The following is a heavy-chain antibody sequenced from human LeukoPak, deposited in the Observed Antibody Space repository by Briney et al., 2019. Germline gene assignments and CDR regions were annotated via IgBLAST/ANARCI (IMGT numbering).Heavy chain of an antibody. D-gene: IGHD6-19*01. CDR1: GSTFSSYA. CDR3: ARASFRSSGWYDHPFGY. Sequence: GGSLRLSCAASGSTFSSYAMHWVRQAPGKGLEWVAVISYDGSNKYYADSVKGRFTISRDNSKNTLYLQMNSLRAEDTAVYYCARASFRSSGWYDHPFGYWGQGTLVTVSS. CDR2: ISYDGSNK. V-gene: IGHV3-30*04. J-gene: IGHJ4*02.